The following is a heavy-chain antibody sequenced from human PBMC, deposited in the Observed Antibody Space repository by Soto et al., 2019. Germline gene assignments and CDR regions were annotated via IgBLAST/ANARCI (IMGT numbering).Heavy chain of an antibody. Sequence: SETLSLTCSLYSGSLSGYYWSWIRQPPGKGLEWIGEISPSGTTNYSPSLKSRVSISVDTSKNQFSLNLTSLTAADTAVYYCARAPKVSGSAQPRPDFWGQGSLVTVSS. CDR2: ISPSGTT. CDR3: ARAPKVSGSAQPRPDF. V-gene: IGHV4-34*01. J-gene: IGHJ4*02. D-gene: IGHD6-6*01. CDR1: SGSLSGYY.